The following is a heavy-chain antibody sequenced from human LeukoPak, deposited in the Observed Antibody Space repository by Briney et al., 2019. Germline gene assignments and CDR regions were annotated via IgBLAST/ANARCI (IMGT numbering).Heavy chain of an antibody. D-gene: IGHD2-2*01. Sequence: SETLSLTCTVSGGSISSYYWSWIRQPAGKGLEWIGRIYTSGSTNYNPSLKSRVTISVDTSKNQFSLKLSSVTAADTAVYYCAGRVDIVVVPAAPRWGYFQHWGQGTLVTVSS. J-gene: IGHJ1*01. CDR3: AGRVDIVVVPAAPRWGYFQH. V-gene: IGHV4-4*07. CDR1: GGSISSYY. CDR2: IYTSGST.